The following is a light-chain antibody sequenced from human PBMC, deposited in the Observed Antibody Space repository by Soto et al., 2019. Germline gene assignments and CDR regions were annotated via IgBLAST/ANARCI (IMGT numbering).Light chain of an antibody. CDR3: QQSYTTPRT. V-gene: IGKV1-39*01. CDR2: AAS. CDR1: QSISTF. Sequence: DIQMTQSPSSLSASVGDRVSVTCRASQSISTFLNWYQQRPGEAPKLLIYAASSLQSGVPSRFSGSGSGADVTLTIGSLQPEDFATYDCQQSYTTPRTFGQGTKVEVK. J-gene: IGKJ1*01.